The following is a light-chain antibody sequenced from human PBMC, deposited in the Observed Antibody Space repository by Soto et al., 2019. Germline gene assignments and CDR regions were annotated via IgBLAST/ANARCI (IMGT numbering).Light chain of an antibody. CDR1: SSDIGAYHY. CDR3: NSYTNSDTVI. J-gene: IGLJ2*01. V-gene: IGLV2-14*01. Sequence: QSVLTQAASVSGSPGQSITISCTGTSSDIGAYHYVSWYQQRPGKAPKVLIYAGNNRPSGISDRCSGSKSGNTASLTISGLRAEDEAVYYCNSYTNSDTVIFGGGTKLTVL. CDR2: AGN.